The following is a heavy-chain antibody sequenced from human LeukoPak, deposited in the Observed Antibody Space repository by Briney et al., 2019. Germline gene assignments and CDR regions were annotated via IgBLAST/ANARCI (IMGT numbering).Heavy chain of an antibody. CDR3: ARDLWFGEPSYYFDY. Sequence: SETLSLTCTVSGGSISSYYWSWIRQPAGKGLEWIGRIYTSGSTNYNPSLKSRVTMSVDTSKNQFSLKLSSVTAADTALYYCARDLWFGEPSYYFDYWGQGTLVTVSS. V-gene: IGHV4-4*07. D-gene: IGHD3-10*01. CDR1: GGSISSYY. CDR2: IYTSGST. J-gene: IGHJ4*02.